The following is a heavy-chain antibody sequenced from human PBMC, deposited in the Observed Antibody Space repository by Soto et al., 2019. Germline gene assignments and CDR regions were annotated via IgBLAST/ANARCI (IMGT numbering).Heavy chain of an antibody. V-gene: IGHV3-30*18. Sequence: GGSLRLSCAASGFTFRSYGMHWVRQAPGKGLEWVAVISYDGSNKYYADSVKGRFTISRDNSKNTLYLQMNSLRAEDTAVYYCANEVTIFGVVQRLDYWGQGTLVTVSS. J-gene: IGHJ4*02. CDR3: ANEVTIFGVVQRLDY. D-gene: IGHD3-3*01. CDR1: GFTFRSYG. CDR2: ISYDGSNK.